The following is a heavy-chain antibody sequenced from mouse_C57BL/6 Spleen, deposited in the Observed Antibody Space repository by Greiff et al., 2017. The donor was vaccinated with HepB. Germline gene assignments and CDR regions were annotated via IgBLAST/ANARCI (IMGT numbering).Heavy chain of an antibody. Sequence: VQLQQSGPELVKPGASVKISCKASGYSFTDYNMNWVKQSNGKSLEWIGVINPNYGTTSYNQKFKGKATLTVDQSSSTAYMQLNSLTSEDSAVYDGARSDYGAGYAMDYWGQGTSVTVSS. CDR3: ARSDYGAGYAMDY. CDR2: INPNYGTT. D-gene: IGHD1-1*01. J-gene: IGHJ4*01. V-gene: IGHV1-39*01. CDR1: GYSFTDYN.